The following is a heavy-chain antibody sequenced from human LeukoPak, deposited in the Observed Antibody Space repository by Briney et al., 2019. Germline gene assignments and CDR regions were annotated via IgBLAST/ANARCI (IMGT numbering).Heavy chain of an antibody. CDR2: INPNSGDT. J-gene: IGHJ4*02. V-gene: IGHV1-2*02. CDR1: GYTFTGYY. CDR3: ARPVLDSSGSKRYFNY. Sequence: ASVKVSCKASGYTFTGYYMHWVRQAPGQGLEWMGWINPNSGDTNYAQKFQGRVTMTRDTTISTAYMELSRLRSDDTAVYYCARPVLDSSGSKRYFNYWGQGTLVTVSS. D-gene: IGHD3-22*01.